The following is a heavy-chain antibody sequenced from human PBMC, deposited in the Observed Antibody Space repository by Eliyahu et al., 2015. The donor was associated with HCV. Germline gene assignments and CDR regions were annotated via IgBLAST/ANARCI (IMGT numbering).Heavy chain of an antibody. D-gene: IGHD2-2*03. V-gene: IGHV3-23*01. J-gene: IGHJ1*01. CDR3: AKNGREGAPSDLRDGYCQY. CDR2: ISSSTTNT. Sequence: EVQLLESGGGLVQPGGSLRLSCAASGFIFSNYAMSWVRQAPGKGLEWVSAISSSTTNTYYADSVKGRFTISRDDSQNTLYLQMNSLRAEDTAVYYCAKNGREGAPSDLRDGYCQYWGQGSPVTVSA. CDR1: GFIFSNYA.